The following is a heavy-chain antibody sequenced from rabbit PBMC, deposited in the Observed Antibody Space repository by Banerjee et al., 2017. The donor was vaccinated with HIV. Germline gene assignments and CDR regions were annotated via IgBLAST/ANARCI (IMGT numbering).Heavy chain of an antibody. J-gene: IGHJ4*01. CDR1: GFVFSSDY. CDR2: IDPVFGST. Sequence: QQLEESGGGLVQPGGSLKLSCKSSGFVFSSDYMSWVRQAPGGVLEWIGYIDPVFGSTYYASWVNGRYTISLDNAQNTMFLPMTSLTAADTATYFCARAAGYGGYGYYTRITLWGPGTLVTVS. D-gene: IGHD8-1*01. CDR3: ARAAGYGGYGYYTRITL. V-gene: IGHV1S7*01.